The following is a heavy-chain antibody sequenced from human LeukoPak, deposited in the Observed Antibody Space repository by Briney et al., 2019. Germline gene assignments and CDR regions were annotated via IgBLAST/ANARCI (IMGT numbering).Heavy chain of an antibody. V-gene: IGHV3-48*01. CDR1: GFTFSTYS. Sequence: GGSLRLSCAASGFTFSTYSMNWVRQAPGKGLEWISYISSSSSTIYYADSVKGRFTISRDNAKNSLYLQMNSLRAEDTAVYYCARDYSSSSGKHAFDIRGQGTMVTVSS. CDR3: ARDYSSSSGKHAFDI. J-gene: IGHJ3*02. D-gene: IGHD6-13*01. CDR2: ISSSSSTI.